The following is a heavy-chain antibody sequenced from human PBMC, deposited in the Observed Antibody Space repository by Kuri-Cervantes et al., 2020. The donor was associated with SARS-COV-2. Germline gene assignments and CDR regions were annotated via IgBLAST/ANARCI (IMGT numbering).Heavy chain of an antibody. CDR1: GYTFTSYG. Sequence: ASVKVFCKASGYTFTSYGISWVRQAPGQGLEWMGWISAYNGNTNYAQKLQGRVTMTTDTSTSTAYMELSSLRSEDTAVYYCAREGAVVVPAAVRLYYYGMDVWGQGTTVTVSS. V-gene: IGHV1-18*01. CDR3: AREGAVVVPAAVRLYYYGMDV. CDR2: ISAYNGNT. J-gene: IGHJ6*02. D-gene: IGHD2-2*01.